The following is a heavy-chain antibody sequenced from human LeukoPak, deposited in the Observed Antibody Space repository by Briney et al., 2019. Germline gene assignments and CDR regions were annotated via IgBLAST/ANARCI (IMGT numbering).Heavy chain of an antibody. CDR2: IYSGGSI. Sequence: GGSLRLSCAVSGFTVSSNYMTWVRQAPGKGLEWVSVIYSGGSIYYADSVKGRFTISRDISKNTVDLQLNSLRAEDTAVYYCASGKETSMAQGYWGQGTLDTVSS. J-gene: IGHJ4*02. CDR1: GFTVSSNY. V-gene: IGHV3-53*01. CDR3: ASGKETSMAQGY. D-gene: IGHD5-18*01.